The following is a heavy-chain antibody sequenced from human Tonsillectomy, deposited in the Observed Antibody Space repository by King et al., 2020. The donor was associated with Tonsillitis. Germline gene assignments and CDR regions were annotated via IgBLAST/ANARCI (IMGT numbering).Heavy chain of an antibody. J-gene: IGHJ4*02. Sequence: VQLVQSGGGLVQPGGSLRLSCAASGFTFSSYAMSWVRQAPGKGLEWVSAISGSGGSTCYADAVKGRFTISRDNSKNTPYLQMNSLRAEDTAVYYCAKAITMIVVVILDYWGQGTLVTVSS. CDR2: ISGSGGST. CDR3: AKAITMIVVVILDY. V-gene: IGHV3-23*04. CDR1: GFTFSSYA. D-gene: IGHD3-22*01.